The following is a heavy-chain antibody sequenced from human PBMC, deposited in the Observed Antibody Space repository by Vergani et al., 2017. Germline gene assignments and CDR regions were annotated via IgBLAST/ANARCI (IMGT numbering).Heavy chain of an antibody. D-gene: IGHD1-26*01. V-gene: IGHV4-59*01. CDR1: CGSISSYY. CDR3: ASLSGSYSGGWFDP. J-gene: IGHJ5*02. Sequence: QVQLQESGPGLVKPSETLSLTCTVSCGSISSYYWSWIRQPPGKGLEWIVYIYYSGSTNYNPSLKSRVTISVDTSKNQFSLKLSSVTAADTAVYYCASLSGSYSGGWFDPWGQGTLVTVSS. CDR2: IYYSGST.